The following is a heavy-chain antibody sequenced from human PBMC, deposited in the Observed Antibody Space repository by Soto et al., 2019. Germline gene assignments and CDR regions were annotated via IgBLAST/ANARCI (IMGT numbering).Heavy chain of an antibody. Sequence: SYGIHWVRQAPGKGLGWVAVISYDGSNRYYADSVKGRFRDNSKNTLYLQMNSLRAEDTAVYYCAKGGYYDSSGYLGWLDYWGQGTLVTVSS. CDR1: SYG. D-gene: IGHD3-22*01. V-gene: IGHV3-30*18. CDR2: ISYDGSNR. CDR3: AKGGYYDSSGYLGWLDY. J-gene: IGHJ4*02.